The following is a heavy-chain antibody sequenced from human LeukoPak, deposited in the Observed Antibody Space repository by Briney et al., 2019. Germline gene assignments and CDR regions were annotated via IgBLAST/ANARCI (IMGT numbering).Heavy chain of an antibody. CDR3: ARGPSITMVRGGQWYYYMDV. CDR1: GYTFTNYY. D-gene: IGHD3-10*01. V-gene: IGHV1-46*01. Sequence: ASVKDSCKATGYTFTNYYMHWVRQAPGQGLEWMGIINPSGGNTNYAQKFQGRVTMTRDTSTNTVYMELSSLRSEDTAVYYCARGPSITMVRGGQWYYYMDVWGKGTTVTISS. CDR2: INPSGGNT. J-gene: IGHJ6*03.